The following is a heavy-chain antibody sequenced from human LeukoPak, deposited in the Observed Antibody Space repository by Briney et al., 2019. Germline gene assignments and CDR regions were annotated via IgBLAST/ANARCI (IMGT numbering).Heavy chain of an antibody. CDR2: IIPIFGTA. V-gene: IGHV1-69*05. Sequence: SVKVSCKASGGTFSSYAISWVRQAPGQGLEWMGGIIPIFGTANYAQKFQGRVTITTDESTSTAYMELSSLRSEDTAVYYCARGDLMGTSRGRGYYFDYWGQGTLVTVSS. CDR3: ARGDLMGTSRGRGYYFDY. CDR1: GGTFSSYA. D-gene: IGHD2-2*01. J-gene: IGHJ4*02.